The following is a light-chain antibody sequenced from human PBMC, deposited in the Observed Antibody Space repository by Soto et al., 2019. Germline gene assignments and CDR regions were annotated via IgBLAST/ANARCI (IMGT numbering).Light chain of an antibody. CDR1: NIGSKS. CDR3: HVWDSGTVV. CDR2: RDT. J-gene: IGLJ2*01. Sequence: SYELTQPLSVSVVLGQTARITCGGNNIGSKSVNWYQQKPGQAPVLAIYRDTNRPSGIPERFSGSNSGNTATLTISRAQAGDEADYYCHVWDSGTVVFGGGTKLTVL. V-gene: IGLV3-9*01.